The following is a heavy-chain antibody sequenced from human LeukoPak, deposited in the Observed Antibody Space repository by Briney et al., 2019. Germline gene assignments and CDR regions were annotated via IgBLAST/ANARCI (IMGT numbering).Heavy chain of an antibody. Sequence: GGSLRLSCAAPGFTFSSYEMNWVRQAPGKGLEWVSYISSSGSTIYYADSVKGRFTISRDNAKNSLYLQMNSLRTEDTAVYYCAELGITMIGGVWGKGTTVTISS. CDR2: ISSSGSTI. J-gene: IGHJ6*04. CDR3: AELGITMIGGV. V-gene: IGHV3-48*03. D-gene: IGHD3-10*02. CDR1: GFTFSSYE.